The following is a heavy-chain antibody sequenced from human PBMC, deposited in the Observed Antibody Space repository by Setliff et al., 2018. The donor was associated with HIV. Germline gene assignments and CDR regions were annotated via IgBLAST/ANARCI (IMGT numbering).Heavy chain of an antibody. CDR3: ARRERYYDILTGRVFDGFVI. Sequence: SETLSLTCTVSGGSISSGSYYWSWIRQPAGKGLEWIGHIYTSGSTNYNPSLKSRVTISVDTSKNHFSLKLSSVTAADTAVYYCARRERYYDILTGRVFDGFVIRGQGTMVTVSS. CDR1: GGSISSGSYY. J-gene: IGHJ3*02. D-gene: IGHD3-9*01. V-gene: IGHV4-61*09. CDR2: IYTSGST.